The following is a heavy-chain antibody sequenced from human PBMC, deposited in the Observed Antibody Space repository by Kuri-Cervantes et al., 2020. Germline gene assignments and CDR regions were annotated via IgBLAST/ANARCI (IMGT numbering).Heavy chain of an antibody. Sequence: GSLRLSCAVYGGSFSGYYWNWIRQPPGKGLEWIGEINHSGSTNYNPSLKSRVTISVDTSKNQFSLKLSSVTAADTAVYYCARGSKTYYYDSRAPLDYWGQGTLVTVSS. CDR2: INHSGST. J-gene: IGHJ4*02. D-gene: IGHD3-22*01. CDR1: GGSFSGYY. V-gene: IGHV4-34*01. CDR3: ARGSKTYYYDSRAPLDY.